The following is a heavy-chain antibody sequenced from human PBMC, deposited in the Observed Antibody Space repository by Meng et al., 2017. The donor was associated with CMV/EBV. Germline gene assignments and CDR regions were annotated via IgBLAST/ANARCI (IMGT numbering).Heavy chain of an antibody. J-gene: IGHJ4*02. CDR3: ARGHSTSSSVDY. Sequence: CKASGYIFIDYYIYWVRQAPGQGLEWMGWINPNNGDTNYAQKFQGRVTMTGDTSSRTAYMELSRMTSDDTAVYYCARGHSTSSSVDYWGQGTLVTVSS. D-gene: IGHD2/OR15-2a*01. CDR1: GYIFIDYY. V-gene: IGHV1-2*02. CDR2: INPNNGDT.